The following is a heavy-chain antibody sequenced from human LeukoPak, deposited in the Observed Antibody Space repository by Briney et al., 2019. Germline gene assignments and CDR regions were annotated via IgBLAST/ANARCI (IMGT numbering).Heavy chain of an antibody. V-gene: IGHV3-30*18. D-gene: IGHD2-15*01. Sequence: PGRSLRLSCAASRFTFSSYGMHWVGQAPGRGLAWVAVISYDGSNKYYADSERGRFTISRDNSKNTLYLQMNSLRAEDPAVYYCAKGGYCSGGSCYPLDYWGQGTLVTVSS. CDR1: RFTFSSYG. CDR2: ISYDGSNK. CDR3: AKGGYCSGGSCYPLDY. J-gene: IGHJ4*02.